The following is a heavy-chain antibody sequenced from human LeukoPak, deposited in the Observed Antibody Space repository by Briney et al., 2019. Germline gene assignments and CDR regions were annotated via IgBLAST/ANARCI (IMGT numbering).Heavy chain of an antibody. CDR3: ARVGEGAAKD. V-gene: IGHV3-53*01. J-gene: IGHJ4*02. CDR2: IYSGGST. CDR1: GFTVSNNY. D-gene: IGHD1-26*01. Sequence: PGGSLRLSCAAAGFTVSNNYMSWVRQAPGKGLEWVSVIYSGGSTYYADSAKGRFTISRDNSKNTLYLQMNSLRAEDTAVYYCARVGEGAAKDWGQGSLVTVSS.